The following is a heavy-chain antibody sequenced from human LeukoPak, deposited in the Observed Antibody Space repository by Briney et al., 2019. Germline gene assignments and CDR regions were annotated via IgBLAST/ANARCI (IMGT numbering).Heavy chain of an antibody. J-gene: IGHJ4*02. V-gene: IGHV3-21*01. CDR2: ISSSSSYI. Sequence: GGSLRLSCAASGFTFSSYSMNWVRQAPGKGLEWVSSISSSSSYIYYADSVKGRFTISRDNAKNSLYLQMSSLRAEDTAVYYCARVPDDSGSYGWGQGTLVTVSS. D-gene: IGHD1-26*01. CDR1: GFTFSSYS. CDR3: ARVPDDSGSYG.